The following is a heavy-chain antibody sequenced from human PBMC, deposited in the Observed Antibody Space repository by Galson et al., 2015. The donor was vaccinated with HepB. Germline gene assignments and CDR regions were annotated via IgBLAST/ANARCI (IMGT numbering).Heavy chain of an antibody. J-gene: IGHJ4*02. Sequence: SLRLSCAASGFTFSSYAMHWVRQAPGKGLDYVSAISFNGDNTYYADSVKGRFTISRDNSKNILYLQMSSLRAEDTAVYYCVKGLEGLGVVPYWGQGTLVTVSS. V-gene: IGHV3-64D*06. D-gene: IGHD3-3*01. CDR3: VKGLEGLGVVPY. CDR1: GFTFSSYA. CDR2: ISFNGDNT.